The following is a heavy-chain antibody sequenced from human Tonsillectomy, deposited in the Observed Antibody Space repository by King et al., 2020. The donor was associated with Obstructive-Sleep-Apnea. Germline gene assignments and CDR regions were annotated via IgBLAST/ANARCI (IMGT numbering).Heavy chain of an antibody. V-gene: IGHV4-38-2*02. CDR2: IYHSGST. J-gene: IGHJ4*02. Sequence: QLQESGPGLVKPSETLSLTCTVSGYSISSGHYWGWIRQSPGKGLEWIGTIYHSGSTYHNPSLKSRVTISVDTSKNQFTLKLSSLTAADTAVYFCARLELWPDYGDYNPHSYWGQGALVTVSS. CDR1: GYSISSGHY. D-gene: IGHD4-17*01. CDR3: ARLELWPDYGDYNPHSY.